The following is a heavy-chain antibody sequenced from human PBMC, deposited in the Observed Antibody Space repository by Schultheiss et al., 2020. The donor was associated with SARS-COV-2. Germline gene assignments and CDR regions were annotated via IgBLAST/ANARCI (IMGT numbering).Heavy chain of an antibody. CDR2: IWYDGSNK. Sequence: GSLRLSCAASGFTFSSYAMHWVRQAPGKGLEWVAVIWYDGSNKYYADSVKGRFTISRDNSKNTLFLQMNSLRAEDTAVYYCARVFCSGSSCYVAFDIWGQGTMVTVSS. V-gene: IGHV3-33*08. CDR1: GFTFSSYA. D-gene: IGHD2-15*01. J-gene: IGHJ3*02. CDR3: ARVFCSGSSCYVAFDI.